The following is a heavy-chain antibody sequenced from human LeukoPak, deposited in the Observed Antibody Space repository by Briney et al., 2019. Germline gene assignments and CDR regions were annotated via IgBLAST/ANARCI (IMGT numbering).Heavy chain of an antibody. CDR2: ISGSGGST. D-gene: IGHD3-3*01. CDR3: AKENYDFWSGYYGDY. J-gene: IGHJ4*02. Sequence: PGGSLRLSCAASGFTFSSYAMSWVRQAPGKGLEWVSAISGSGGSTYYADSVKGRFTISRDNSKNTLCLQMNSLRAEDTAVYYCAKENYDFWSGYYGDYWGQGTLVTVSS. CDR1: GFTFSSYA. V-gene: IGHV3-23*01.